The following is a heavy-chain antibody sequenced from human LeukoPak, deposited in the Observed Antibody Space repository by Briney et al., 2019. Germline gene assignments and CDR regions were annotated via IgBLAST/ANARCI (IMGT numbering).Heavy chain of an antibody. Sequence: GSSVKVSCKASGGTFSSYAISWVRQAPGQGLEWMGGIIPIFGTANYAQKLQGRVTMTTDTSTSTAYMELRSLRSDDTAVYYCARGWVGYDILTGYPLDLDYWGQGTLVTVSS. CDR2: IIPIFGTA. D-gene: IGHD3-9*01. J-gene: IGHJ4*02. V-gene: IGHV1-69*05. CDR1: GGTFSSYA. CDR3: ARGWVGYDILTGYPLDLDY.